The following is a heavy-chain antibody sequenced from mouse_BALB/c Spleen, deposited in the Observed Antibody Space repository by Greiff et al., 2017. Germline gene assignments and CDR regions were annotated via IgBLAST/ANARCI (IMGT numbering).Heavy chain of an antibody. CDR3: ANEYYGSSSCCAY. J-gene: IGHJ3*01. D-gene: IGHD1-1*01. V-gene: IGHV1-18*01. CDR1: GYTFTDYN. Sequence: VHVKQSGPELVKPGASVKIPCKASGYTFTDYNMDWVKQSPGQSLEWIGDINPNNGGTIYNQKFKGKATLTVDKSSSTAYMELRSLTSEDTAVYYCANEYYGSSSCCAYGGQGTLVTVSA. CDR2: INPNNGGT.